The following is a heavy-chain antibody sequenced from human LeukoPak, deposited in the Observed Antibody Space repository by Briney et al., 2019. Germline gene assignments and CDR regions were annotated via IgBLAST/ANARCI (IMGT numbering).Heavy chain of an antibody. V-gene: IGHV1-2*02. CDR3: ARDRGAYYDILTGYQNAFDI. D-gene: IGHD3-9*01. Sequence: GASVNVSCKASGYTFTGYYMHWVRQAPGQGLEWMGWINPNSCDTNYAQKFQGRVTMTRDTSISTAYMEMSRLRSDDKAVYYCARDRGAYYDILTGYQNAFDIWGQGTMVTVSS. CDR1: GYTFTGYY. CDR2: INPNSCDT. J-gene: IGHJ3*02.